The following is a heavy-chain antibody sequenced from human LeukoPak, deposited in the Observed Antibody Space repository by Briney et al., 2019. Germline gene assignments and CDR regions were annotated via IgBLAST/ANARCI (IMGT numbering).Heavy chain of an antibody. Sequence: PGGSLRLSCAASGFTFSSYAMSWVRQAPGKGLEWVSGFRGSGGGTYYADSVKGRFTISRDNSKNTLYLQMNSLRAEDTAIYYCTRDRLNQHIVVVSGWSDPWGQGTLVTVSS. CDR1: GFTFSSYA. D-gene: IGHD2-21*01. V-gene: IGHV3-23*01. CDR3: TRDRLNQHIVVVSGWSDP. CDR2: FRGSGGGT. J-gene: IGHJ5*02.